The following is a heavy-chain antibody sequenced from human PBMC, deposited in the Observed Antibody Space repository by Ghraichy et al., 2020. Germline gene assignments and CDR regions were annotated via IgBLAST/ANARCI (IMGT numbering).Heavy chain of an antibody. Sequence: GESLNISCAASGFTFSSYAMSWVRQAPGKGLEWVSAISGSGGSTYYADSVKGRFTISRDNSKNTLYLQMNSLRAEDTAVYYCAKDLSPPYSSSSHFDYWGQGTLVTVSS. CDR3: AKDLSPPYSSSSHFDY. D-gene: IGHD6-13*01. J-gene: IGHJ4*02. CDR2: ISGSGGST. CDR1: GFTFSSYA. V-gene: IGHV3-23*01.